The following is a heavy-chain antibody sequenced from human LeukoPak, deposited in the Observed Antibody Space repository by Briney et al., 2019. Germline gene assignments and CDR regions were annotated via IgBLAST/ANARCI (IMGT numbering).Heavy chain of an antibody. Sequence: PGGSLRLSCAASGFTFDDYGMSWVRQAPGKGLEWVSGINWNGGSTGYADSVKGRFTISRDNAKNSLYLQMNSLRAEDTALYYCARDLSSESADYYDSSSDAFDIWGQGTMVTVSS. CDR1: GFTFDDYG. CDR2: INWNGGST. V-gene: IGHV3-20*04. D-gene: IGHD3-22*01. CDR3: ARDLSSESADYYDSSSDAFDI. J-gene: IGHJ3*02.